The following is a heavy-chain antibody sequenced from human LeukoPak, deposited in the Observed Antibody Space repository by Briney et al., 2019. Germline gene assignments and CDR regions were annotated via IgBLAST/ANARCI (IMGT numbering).Heavy chain of an antibody. CDR1: GYTFTSYA. CDR3: ARDRTTRQYGSGSYYNVLDY. V-gene: IGHV7-4-1*02. Sequence: ASVKVSCKASGYTFTSYAMNWVRQAPGQGLEWMGWISTNTGNPTYAQGFTGRFVFSLDTSVSTAYLQISSLKAEDTAVYYCARDRTTRQYGSGSYYNVLDYWGQGTLVTVSS. CDR2: ISTNTGNP. D-gene: IGHD3-10*01. J-gene: IGHJ4*02.